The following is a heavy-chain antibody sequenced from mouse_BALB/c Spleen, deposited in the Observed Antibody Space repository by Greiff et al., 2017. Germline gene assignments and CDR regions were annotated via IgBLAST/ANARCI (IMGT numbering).Heavy chain of an antibody. J-gene: IGHJ3*01. Sequence: QVQLQQPGAELVKPGASVKLSCKASGYTFTSYWMHWVKQRPGQGLEWIGEFDPSDSYTNYNQKFKGKATLTVDKSSSTAYMQLRSLTSEDSAVYYCARKEVRPGAWFAYWGQGTLVTVSA. CDR3: ARKEVRPGAWFAY. CDR1: GYTFTSYW. CDR2: FDPSDSYT. D-gene: IGHD2-14*01. V-gene: IGHV1-69*02.